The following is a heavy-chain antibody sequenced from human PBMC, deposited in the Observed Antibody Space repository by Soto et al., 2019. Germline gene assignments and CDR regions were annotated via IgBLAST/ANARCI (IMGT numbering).Heavy chain of an antibody. D-gene: IGHD5-12*01. CDR2: IYYSGNT. Sequence: SETLSLTCTVSGGSISYYYWGWIRQPPGKGLEWIGSIYYSGNTHYNPSLKSRVTISVDTSMNQFSLNLDSVTAVDSAVYYCVRGGYVHAFDYWGQGALVTVPQ. V-gene: IGHV4-59*01. CDR3: VRGGYVHAFDY. CDR1: GGSISYYY. J-gene: IGHJ4*02.